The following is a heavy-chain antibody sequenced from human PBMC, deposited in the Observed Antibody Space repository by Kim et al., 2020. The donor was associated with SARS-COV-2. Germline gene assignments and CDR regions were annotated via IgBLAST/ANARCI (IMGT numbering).Heavy chain of an antibody. V-gene: IGHV4-4*02. CDR2: IYHSGNT. CDR1: GDSISTGNW. CDR3: ARLRTDTGSYFRFDS. J-gene: IGHJ4*02. Sequence: LRRTLSLTCAVSGDSISTGNWWRWVRQAPGKGLEWLGEIYHSGNTNYNPSLKSRVSISVDKSKNQFSLNLNSVTAADTAMYYCARLRTDTGSYFRFDSWGQGTLVTVSS. D-gene: IGHD1-26*01.